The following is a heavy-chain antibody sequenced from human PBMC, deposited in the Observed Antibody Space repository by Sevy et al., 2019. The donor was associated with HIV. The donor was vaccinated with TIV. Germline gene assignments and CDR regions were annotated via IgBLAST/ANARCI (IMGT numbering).Heavy chain of an antibody. V-gene: IGHV1-18*01. CDR2: VSANYGNT. J-gene: IGHJ4*02. CDR3: ARYPIDVSISNWYYWDY. Sequence: ASVKVSCKTSGYTFTSYGITWVRQAPGQGLEWMGWVSANYGNTKSAQKFQDRVTMTTDTSTSTAYMELKSLRPDDTAIYYCARYPIDVSISNWYYWDYWGQGTLVTVSS. D-gene: IGHD6-13*01. CDR1: GYTFTSYG.